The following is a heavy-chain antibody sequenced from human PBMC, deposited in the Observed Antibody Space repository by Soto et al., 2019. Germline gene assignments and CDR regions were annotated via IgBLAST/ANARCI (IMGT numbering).Heavy chain of an antibody. CDR3: AHRPSYGIGGRCYSCFDY. V-gene: IGHV2-5*02. CDR1: GFSLSTSGVG. D-gene: IGHD2-15*01. Sequence: ITLKESGPTLVKPTQTLTLTCTFSGFSLSTSGVGVGWIRQPPGKAREWLALLYWDYDKSYRPTLKSTLTITKISSKIQVVLTRTNMEPVSTATYYCAHRPSYGIGGRCYSCFDYWGQGTLVTVAS. CDR2: LYWDYDK. J-gene: IGHJ4*02.